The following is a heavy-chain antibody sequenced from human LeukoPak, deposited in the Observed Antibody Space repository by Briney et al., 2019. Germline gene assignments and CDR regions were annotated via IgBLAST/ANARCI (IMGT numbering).Heavy chain of an antibody. D-gene: IGHD3-3*01. CDR1: GGSISSYY. CDR3: ARFQHDFWSRGYYYYGMDV. CDR2: IYYSGST. Sequence: SETLSLTCTVSGGSISSYYWSWIRQPPGKGLEWIGYIYYSGSTNYNPSLKSRVTISVDTSKNQFSLKLSSVTAADTAVYYCARFQHDFWSRGYYYYGMDVWGQGTTVTVSS. V-gene: IGHV4-59*01. J-gene: IGHJ6*02.